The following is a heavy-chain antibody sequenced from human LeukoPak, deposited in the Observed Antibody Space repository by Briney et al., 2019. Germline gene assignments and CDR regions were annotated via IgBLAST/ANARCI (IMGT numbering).Heavy chain of an antibody. Sequence: GASVKVSCKASGYTFTSYGISWVRQAPGQGLEWMGWISAYNGNTNYAQKLQGRVTMTTDTSTSTAYMELRSLRSDDTAVYYCARLRYFDWLYSWEAFDIWGQGTMVTVSS. CDR3: ARLRYFDWLYSWEAFDI. D-gene: IGHD3-9*01. V-gene: IGHV1-18*01. CDR1: GYTFTSYG. J-gene: IGHJ3*02. CDR2: ISAYNGNT.